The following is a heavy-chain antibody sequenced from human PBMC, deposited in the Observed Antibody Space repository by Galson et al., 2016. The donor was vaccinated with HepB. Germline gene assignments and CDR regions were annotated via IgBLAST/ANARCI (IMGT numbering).Heavy chain of an antibody. D-gene: IGHD2-21*02. Sequence: SLRLSCAASGFNFSNYGINWVRQAPGKGLEWVAYISGSSATIVYADSVKGRFSISRDNAKNSVYLQMNSLRDEDTAGYYFASGGPRGVGHTSLSDCGGQGTLVTVSS. CDR1: GFNFSNYG. CDR2: ISGSSATI. CDR3: ASGGPRGVGHTSLSDC. V-gene: IGHV3-48*02. J-gene: IGHJ4*02.